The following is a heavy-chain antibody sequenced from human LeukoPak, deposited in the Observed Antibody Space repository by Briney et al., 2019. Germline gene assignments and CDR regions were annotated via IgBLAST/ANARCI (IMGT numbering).Heavy chain of an antibody. J-gene: IGHJ4*02. CDR1: GFTFSSYA. V-gene: IGHV3-23*01. CDR3: AKAVPYYYGSRHFDY. D-gene: IGHD3-10*01. CDR2: ISGSGGST. Sequence: GGSLRLPCAASGFTFSSYAMSWVRQAPGKGLEWVSAISGSGGSTYYADSVKGRFTISRDNSKNTLYLQMNSLRAEDTAVYYCAKAVPYYYGSRHFDYWGQGTLVTVSS.